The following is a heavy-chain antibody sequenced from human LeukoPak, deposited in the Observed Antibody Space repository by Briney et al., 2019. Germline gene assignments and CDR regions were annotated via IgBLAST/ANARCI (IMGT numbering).Heavy chain of an antibody. J-gene: IGHJ5*02. CDR1: GGSISSSSYY. CDR3: AREEYSSSSPFDLTGYYLGVGGANWFDP. Sequence: SETLSLTCTVSGGSISSSSYYWGWIRQPPGKGLEWIGSIYYSGSTYYNPSLKSRVTISVDTSKNQFSLKLSSVTAADTAVYYCAREEYSSSSPFDLTGYYLGVGGANWFDPWGQGTLVTVSS. V-gene: IGHV4-39*07. CDR2: IYYSGST. D-gene: IGHD3-9*01.